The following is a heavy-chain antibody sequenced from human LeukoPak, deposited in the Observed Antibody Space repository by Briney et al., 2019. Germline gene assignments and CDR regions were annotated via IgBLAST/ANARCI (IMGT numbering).Heavy chain of an antibody. J-gene: IGHJ3*01. CDR1: GGSISSYY. Sequence: ASETLSLTCTVSGGSISSYYWSWIRQPPGKGLEWIGFIYYSGSTNYNPSLKSRVTISVDTSKNQFSLKLNSLTAADTAVYYCARGRGSPYYVEAFDVWGQGKVVTVSS. CDR2: IYYSGST. D-gene: IGHD3-22*01. V-gene: IGHV4-59*01. CDR3: ARGRGSPYYVEAFDV.